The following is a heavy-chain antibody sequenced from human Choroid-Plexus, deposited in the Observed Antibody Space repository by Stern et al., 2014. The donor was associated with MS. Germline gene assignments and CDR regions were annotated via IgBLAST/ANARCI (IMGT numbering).Heavy chain of an antibody. CDR3: AKDRQYLTYFFDH. J-gene: IGHJ5*02. V-gene: IGHV3-30*18. CDR2: VSYDGSNK. Sequence: DQLXXXGGGVVQPGRPLRLSCVXSXFXFGSCXXXXXXXXXXXXXXXXXGVSYDGSNKYYADSVKGRFTISRDNSQNTLYMQMSSLRPEDTAVYYCAKDRQYLTYFFDHWGQGSLVTVSS. D-gene: IGHD2/OR15-2a*01. CDR1: XFXFGSCX.